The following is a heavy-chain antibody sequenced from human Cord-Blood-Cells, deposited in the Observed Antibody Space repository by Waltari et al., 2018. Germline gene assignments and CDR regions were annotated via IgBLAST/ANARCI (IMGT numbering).Heavy chain of an antibody. CDR3: ASGRGGYVDAFDI. CDR1: GGTFSSYA. Sequence: QVQLVQSGAEVKKPGSSVKVSCTASGGTFSSYALRWGRQAPGQGLEWMGGIIPIFGTANYEQKFQGRVTITADESTSTAYMELSSLRSEDTAVYYCASGRGGYVDAFDIWGQGTMVTVSS. CDR2: IIPIFGTA. J-gene: IGHJ3*02. D-gene: IGHD5-12*01. V-gene: IGHV1-69*01.